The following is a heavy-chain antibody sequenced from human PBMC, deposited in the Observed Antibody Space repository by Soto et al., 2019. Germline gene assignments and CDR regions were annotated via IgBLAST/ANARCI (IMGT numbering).Heavy chain of an antibody. V-gene: IGHV4-61*01. Sequence: PSETLSLTCTVSGGSVYSGSFYWGWIRQPPGKGLEWIGFIYYTGTTNYNPSLGSRVTMSLDTSRNQFSLELRSVTAADTAVFYCVRQYSIGCNGGLCYHAFDIWGQGTMVTVSS. D-gene: IGHD2-8*02. J-gene: IGHJ3*02. CDR1: GGSVYSGSFY. CDR3: VRQYSIGCNGGLCYHAFDI. CDR2: IYYTGTT.